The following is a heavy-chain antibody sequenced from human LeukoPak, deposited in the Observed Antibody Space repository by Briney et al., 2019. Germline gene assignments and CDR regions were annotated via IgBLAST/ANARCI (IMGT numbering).Heavy chain of an antibody. D-gene: IGHD5-18*01. J-gene: IGHJ4*02. CDR3: ARDGFSYGPGAAMGY. CDR1: GSTFRGYN. V-gene: IGHV3-21*01. Sequence: GGSLRLSCAASGSTFRGYNLNWVRQAPGKGLEWVSGISSSSSYIYYADSVKGRFTISRDNAKNSLYLQMNSLRAEDTAVYYCARDGFSYGPGAAMGYWGQGTLVTVSS. CDR2: ISSSSSYI.